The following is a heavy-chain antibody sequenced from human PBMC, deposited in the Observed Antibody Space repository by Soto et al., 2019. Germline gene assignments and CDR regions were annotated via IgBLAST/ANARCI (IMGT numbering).Heavy chain of an antibody. CDR2: MNPNSGNT. D-gene: IGHD6-6*01. J-gene: IGHJ6*03. Sequence: GASGKVSCKAYGYTFTSYDINWVRQATGQGLEWMGWMNPNSGNTGYAQKFQGRVTMTRNTSKSTAYMELSSLRSEDTAVYYCARIPPAPPDDENYYYPSMDVWGKGTTVTVSS. CDR1: GYTFTSYD. V-gene: IGHV1-8*01. CDR3: ARIPPAPPDDENYYYPSMDV.